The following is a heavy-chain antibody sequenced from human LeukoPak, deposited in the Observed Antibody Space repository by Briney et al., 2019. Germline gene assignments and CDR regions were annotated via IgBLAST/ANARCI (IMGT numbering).Heavy chain of an antibody. CDR2: ISGSGGST. CDR3: AKGQSYAFRFDP. D-gene: IGHD3-16*01. CDR1: GFTFSGYA. V-gene: IGHV3-23*01. J-gene: IGHJ5*02. Sequence: GGSLRLSCAASGFTFSGYAMSWVRQAPGKGLEWVSTISGSGGSTYYADSVKGRFTISRDNSKNTLYLQMNSLRTEDTAVYYCAKGQSYAFRFDPWGQGTLVTVSS.